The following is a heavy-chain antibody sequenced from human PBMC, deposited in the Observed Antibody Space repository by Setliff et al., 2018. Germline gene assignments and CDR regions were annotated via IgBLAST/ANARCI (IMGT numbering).Heavy chain of an antibody. CDR2: ISSSGIGK. V-gene: IGHV3-11*04. CDR3: VPGRGS. J-gene: IGHJ5*02. D-gene: IGHD6-25*01. Sequence: GVLRLSCAASGFSFSDNYMSWIRQAPGKGLEWVAYISSSGIGKCYIDSVRGRFTISRDNAQKTLYLHMNNLRADDTAVFYCVPGRGSWGQGALVTVSS. CDR1: GFSFSDNY.